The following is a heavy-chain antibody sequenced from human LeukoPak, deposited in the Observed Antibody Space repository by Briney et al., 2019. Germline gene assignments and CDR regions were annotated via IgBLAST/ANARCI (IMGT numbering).Heavy chain of an antibody. Sequence: ASVKVSCKASGYTFTGYYTHWVRQAPGQGLEWMGWINPNSGGTNYAQKFQGRVTMTRDTSISTAYMELSRLRSDDTAVYYCARDQWYSSSWYVDYYYYYMDVWGKGTTVTVSS. V-gene: IGHV1-2*02. J-gene: IGHJ6*03. D-gene: IGHD6-13*01. CDR1: GYTFTGYY. CDR2: INPNSGGT. CDR3: ARDQWYSSSWYVDYYYYYMDV.